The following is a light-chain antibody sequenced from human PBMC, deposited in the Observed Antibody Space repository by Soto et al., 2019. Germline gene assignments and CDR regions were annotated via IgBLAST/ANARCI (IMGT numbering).Light chain of an antibody. CDR1: QSVSSN. Sequence: EIVMTQSPATLSVSPGERATLSCRASQSVSSNLAWYQQKPGQAPRLLIYGASTRATGIPARFSGSGSGTEFTLTISSLQPEDIATYYCHQHDNLPFTFGGGTEVEIK. J-gene: IGKJ4*01. V-gene: IGKV3-15*01. CDR2: GAS. CDR3: HQHDNLPFT.